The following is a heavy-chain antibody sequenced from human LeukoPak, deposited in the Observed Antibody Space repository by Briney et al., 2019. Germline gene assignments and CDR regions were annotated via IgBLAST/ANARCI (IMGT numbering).Heavy chain of an antibody. D-gene: IGHD3-22*01. CDR2: ISNSGSYI. J-gene: IGHJ6*02. CDR3: ASGYSLRGMDA. V-gene: IGHV3-21*01. CDR1: GFTFSSYS. Sequence: GGSLRLSCAASGFTFSSYSMNWVRQAPGKGLEWVSYISNSGSYIYYGDSVRGRFTISRDNMNNSLYLQMNSLRVEGTATYYCASGYSLRGMDAWGRGTTVTVSS.